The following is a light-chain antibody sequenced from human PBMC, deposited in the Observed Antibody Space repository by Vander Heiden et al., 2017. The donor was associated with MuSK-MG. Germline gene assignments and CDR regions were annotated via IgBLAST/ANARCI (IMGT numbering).Light chain of an antibody. CDR3: QVWDSSSDQVV. CDR2: YDS. J-gene: IGLJ2*01. Sequence: SSMLPQPPPASWAPGKTARTTCRGHNIGSKSVHCYQQKPGEAPVLVMYYDSDRPSGSPERCSGANYGNTATLTISRGEAGDEDDYYCQVWDSSSDQVVFGGGTKLTVL. V-gene: IGLV3-21*04. CDR1: NIGSKS.